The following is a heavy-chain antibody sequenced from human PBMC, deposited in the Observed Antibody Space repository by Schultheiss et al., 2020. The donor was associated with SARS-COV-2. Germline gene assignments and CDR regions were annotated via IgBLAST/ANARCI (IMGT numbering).Heavy chain of an antibody. CDR2: ISSSSSYT. CDR1: GFTFSSYD. D-gene: IGHD3-3*01. Sequence: GESLKISCAASGFTFSSYDMHWVRQAPGKGLEWVSYISSSSSYTNYADSVKGRFTISRDNSKNSLYLQMNSLRTEDTALYYCAKGPYDFWSGYYTDYMDVWGKGTTVTVSS. CDR3: AKGPYDFWSGYYTDYMDV. J-gene: IGHJ6*03. V-gene: IGHV3-11*05.